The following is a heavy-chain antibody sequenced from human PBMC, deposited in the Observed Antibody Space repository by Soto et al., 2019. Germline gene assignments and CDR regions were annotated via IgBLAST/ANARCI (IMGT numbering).Heavy chain of an antibody. CDR2: FDPEDGET. V-gene: IGHV1-24*01. D-gene: IGHD6-19*01. CDR1: GYTLTELS. CDR3: ATAGYSSGWTYYFDY. Sequence: GASVKVSCKVSGYTLTELSMHWVRQAPGKGLEWMGGFDPEDGETIYAQKFQGRVTMTEDTSTDTAYMELSSLRSEDTAVYYCATAGYSSGWTYYFDYWGQGTLVTVSS. J-gene: IGHJ4*02.